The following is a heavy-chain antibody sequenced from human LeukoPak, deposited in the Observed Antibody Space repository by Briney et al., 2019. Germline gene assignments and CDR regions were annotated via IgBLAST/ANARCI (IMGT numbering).Heavy chain of an antibody. V-gene: IGHV5-51*01. J-gene: IGHJ4*02. CDR2: IYPGDSDT. CDR1: ANSVSSYW. D-gene: IGHD1-1*01. CDR3: ATRAHDEGYFDY. Sequence: GESLKISCKGSANSVSSYWIGWVRQMPGKGLEWMGIIYPGDSDTRYSPSFQGQVTISADKSISTAYLQWSSMEASDTAMYYCATRAHDEGYFDYWGQGTLVTVSS.